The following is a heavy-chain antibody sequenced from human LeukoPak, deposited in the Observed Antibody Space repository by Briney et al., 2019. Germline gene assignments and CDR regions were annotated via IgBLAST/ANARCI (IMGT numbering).Heavy chain of an antibody. V-gene: IGHV1-69*05. J-gene: IGHJ6*02. CDR1: GGTFSSYA. CDR3: ARNYYYYYGMDV. CDR2: IIPIFGTA. Sequence: GSSVKVSCKASGGTFSSYAISWVRQAPGQGLEWMGGIIPIFGTANYAQKLQGRVTMTTDTSTSTAYMGLRSLRSDDTAVYYCARNYYYYYGMDVWGQGTTVTVSS.